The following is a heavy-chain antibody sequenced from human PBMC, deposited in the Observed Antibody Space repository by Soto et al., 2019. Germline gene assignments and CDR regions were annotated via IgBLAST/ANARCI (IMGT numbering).Heavy chain of an antibody. CDR3: VKESGGSGRENDFDT. D-gene: IGHD2-15*01. J-gene: IGHJ4*02. CDR1: GFAFHHYA. V-gene: IGHV3-30*18. Sequence: QVHLVESGGGVAQPGMSLRLSRVACGFAFHHYAIDWVRQAPGKGLEWVAVVSYDGKYKDYAESVKGRFTISRDNSNNVVYLQMESLRPEDTAIYYCVKESGGSGRENDFDTWGQGTQVTVSS. CDR2: VSYDGKYK.